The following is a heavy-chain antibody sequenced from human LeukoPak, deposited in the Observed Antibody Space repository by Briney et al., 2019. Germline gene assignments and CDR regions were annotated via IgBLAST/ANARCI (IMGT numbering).Heavy chain of an antibody. CDR3: ARSTVTTSY. D-gene: IGHD4-11*01. CDR1: GYTFTSYG. V-gene: IGHV1-18*01. Sequence: ASVKVSCKASGYTFTSYGISWVRQAPGQGLEWMGWISAYSGNTNYAQKLQGRVTMTTDTSTSMVYMELRSLRSDDTAVYYCARSTVTTSYWGQGTLVTVSS. J-gene: IGHJ4*02. CDR2: ISAYSGNT.